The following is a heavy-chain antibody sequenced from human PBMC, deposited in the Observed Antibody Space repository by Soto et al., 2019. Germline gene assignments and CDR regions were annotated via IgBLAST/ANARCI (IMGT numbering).Heavy chain of an antibody. CDR1: GYTFTSYY. Sequence: EASVKVSWKASGYTFTSYYMHWVRQAPGQGLEWMGIINPSGGSTSYAQKFQGRVTMTRDTSTSTVYMELSSLRSEDTAVYYCARGLAAAGTPGYYYYMDVWGKGTTVTVSS. V-gene: IGHV1-46*03. CDR2: INPSGGST. J-gene: IGHJ6*03. CDR3: ARGLAAAGTPGYYYYMDV. D-gene: IGHD6-13*01.